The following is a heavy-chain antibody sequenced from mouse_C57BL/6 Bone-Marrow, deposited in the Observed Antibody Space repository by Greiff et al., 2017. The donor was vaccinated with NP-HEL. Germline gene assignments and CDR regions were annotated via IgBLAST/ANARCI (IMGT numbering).Heavy chain of an antibody. V-gene: IGHV1-85*01. D-gene: IGHD1-1*01. J-gene: IGHJ2*01. CDR2: IYPRDGST. CDR1: GYTFTSYD. Sequence: QVQLQQSGPELVKPGASVKLSCKASGYTFTSYDINQGLEWIGWIYPRDGSTKYNEKFKGKATLTVDTSSSTAYMELHSLTSEDSAVYFCARPYGSSSYYFDYWGQGTTLTVSS. CDR3: ARPYGSSSYYFDY.